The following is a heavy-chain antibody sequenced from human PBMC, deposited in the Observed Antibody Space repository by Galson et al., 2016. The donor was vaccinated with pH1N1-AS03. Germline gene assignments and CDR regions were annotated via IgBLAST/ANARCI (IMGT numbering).Heavy chain of an antibody. CDR2: IREDGSEK. CDR1: GFSISTYS. D-gene: IGHD1-26*01. V-gene: IGHV3-7*01. CDR3: ADVGATIL. J-gene: IGHJ1*01. Sequence: SLRLSCAASGFSISTYSMNWVRQAPGKGLEWVANIREDGSEKYYVDSVKGRFTISRDNAKNSLYLQMNSLSAADTAVYYCADVGATILWGQGTLVTVSS.